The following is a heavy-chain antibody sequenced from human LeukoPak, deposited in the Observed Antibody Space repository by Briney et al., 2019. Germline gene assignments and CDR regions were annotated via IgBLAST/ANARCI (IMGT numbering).Heavy chain of an antibody. CDR1: GFTFSSYG. D-gene: IGHD6-19*01. CDR3: ARDSDSSGWYEGMEY. Sequence: GGSLRLSCAASGFTFSSYGMPWVRQAPGKGLEWVAVISYDGSNKYYADSVKGRFTISRDNSKNTLYLQMNSLRAEDRAVYYCARDSDSSGWYEGMEYWGQGTLVTVSS. J-gene: IGHJ4*02. V-gene: IGHV3-30*03. CDR2: ISYDGSNK.